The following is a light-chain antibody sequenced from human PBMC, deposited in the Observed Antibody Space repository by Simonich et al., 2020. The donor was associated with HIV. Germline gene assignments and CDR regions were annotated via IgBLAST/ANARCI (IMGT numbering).Light chain of an antibody. J-gene: IGKJ4*01. CDR1: QSVLYSSNNKNY. Sequence: DIVMTQSPDSLAVSLGERATINCKPSQSVLYSSNNKNYLAWYQQKPGQPPKLLIYWASTRESGVPSRFSGSGSGTLFTLTISSLQAEDVAVYYCQQYYSTPLTFGGGTKVEIK. V-gene: IGKV4-1*01. CDR3: QQYYSTPLT. CDR2: WAS.